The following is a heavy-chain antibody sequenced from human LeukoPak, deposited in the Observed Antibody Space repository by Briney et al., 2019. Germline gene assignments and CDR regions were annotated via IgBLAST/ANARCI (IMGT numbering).Heavy chain of an antibody. Sequence: GGSLRLSCAASGFSFSSTAMNWVRQAPGKGLEWVSASGTDGDTYYADSVQGRFTISRDNSRNTLYLQMISLRADDTAVYYCAKKTPGTYPFDYWGQGTWSPSPQ. CDR2: SGTDGDT. CDR3: AKKTPGTYPFDY. J-gene: IGHJ4*02. CDR1: GFSFSSTA. D-gene: IGHD6-13*01. V-gene: IGHV3-23*01.